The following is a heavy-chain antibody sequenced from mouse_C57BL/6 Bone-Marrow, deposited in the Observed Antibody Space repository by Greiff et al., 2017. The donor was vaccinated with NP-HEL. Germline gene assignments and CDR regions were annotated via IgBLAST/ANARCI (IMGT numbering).Heavy chain of an antibody. J-gene: IGHJ1*03. CDR2: ISDGGSYT. CDR1: GFTFSSYA. Sequence: EVMLVESGGGLVKPGGSLKLSCAASGFTFSSYAMSWVRQTPEKRLEWVATISDGGSYTYYPDNVKGRFTISRDNAKNNLYLQMSHLKSEEPAMYYCAISPYYYGSHWYFDVWGTGTTVTVSS. CDR3: AISPYYYGSHWYFDV. V-gene: IGHV5-4*03. D-gene: IGHD1-1*01.